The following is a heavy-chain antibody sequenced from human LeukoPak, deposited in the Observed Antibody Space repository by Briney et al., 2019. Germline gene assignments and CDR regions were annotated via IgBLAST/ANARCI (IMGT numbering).Heavy chain of an antibody. CDR2: IYNSGTT. Sequence: SEALSLTCTVSGGSISSDYWSWIRQSPGKGLEWIGYIYNSGTTSYNPSLKSRVTISLDTSKNQFSLKLSSVTAADTAVYYCARTYYYGSGSYYTGDYFDYWGQGTLVTVSS. CDR1: GGSISSDY. D-gene: IGHD3-10*01. CDR3: ARTYYYGSGSYYTGDYFDY. J-gene: IGHJ4*02. V-gene: IGHV4-59*01.